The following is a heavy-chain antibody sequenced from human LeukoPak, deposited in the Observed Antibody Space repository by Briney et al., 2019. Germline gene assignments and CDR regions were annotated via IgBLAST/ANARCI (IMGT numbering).Heavy chain of an antibody. Sequence: GASVKVSCKASGYTFTSYGISWVRQAPGRGLEWMGWISAYNGNTNYAQKLQGRVTMTTDTSTSTAYMELRSLRSDDTAVYYCARRAPYSSSWLNYYYYYMDVWGKGTTVTISS. J-gene: IGHJ6*03. CDR1: GYTFTSYG. CDR2: ISAYNGNT. CDR3: ARRAPYSSSWLNYYYYYMDV. D-gene: IGHD6-13*01. V-gene: IGHV1-18*01.